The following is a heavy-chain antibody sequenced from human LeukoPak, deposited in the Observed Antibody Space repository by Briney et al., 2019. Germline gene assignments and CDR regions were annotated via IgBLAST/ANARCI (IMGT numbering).Heavy chain of an antibody. J-gene: IGHJ4*02. D-gene: IGHD2-15*01. CDR3: ASLLAPVAAIDY. V-gene: IGHV5-51*01. CDR1: GYSFTTYW. CDR2: IYPSDSDT. Sequence: GESLKISCKGSGYSFTTYWIGWVRQMPGEGLEWMGIIYPSDSDTRYSPSFQGQVTISADKSISTAYLQWSSLKASDTAMYYCASLLAPVAAIDYWGQGTLVTVSS.